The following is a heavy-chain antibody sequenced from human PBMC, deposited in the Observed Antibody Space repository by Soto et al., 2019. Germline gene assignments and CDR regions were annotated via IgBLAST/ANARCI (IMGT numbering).Heavy chain of an antibody. J-gene: IGHJ6*02. CDR3: TRDVGNYHSSGYPLGGMDV. CDR2: ISTYNGDT. V-gene: IGHV1-18*04. D-gene: IGHD3-22*01. Sequence: ASVKVSCKASGYTFTGYYIHWVRQAPGQGLEWMGWISTYNGDTNYAQTFQGRVTMTTDTSTSTVHMEVGSLRSDDTAVYYCTRDVGNYHSSGYPLGGMDVWGQGTTVTVSS. CDR1: GYTFTGYY.